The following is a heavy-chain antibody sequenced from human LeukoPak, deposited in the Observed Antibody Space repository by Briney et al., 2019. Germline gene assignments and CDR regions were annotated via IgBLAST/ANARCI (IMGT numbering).Heavy chain of an antibody. CDR2: INPNSGGA. D-gene: IGHD3-10*01. Sequence: ASVKVSCKASGYTFTGYYTHWVRQAPGQGLEWMGWINPNSGGANYAQKFQGRVTMTRDTSISTAYMELSRLRSDDTAVYYCARSMLGSGSYPPYDYWGQGTLVTVSS. CDR3: ARSMLGSGSYPPYDY. V-gene: IGHV1-2*02. CDR1: GYTFTGYY. J-gene: IGHJ4*02.